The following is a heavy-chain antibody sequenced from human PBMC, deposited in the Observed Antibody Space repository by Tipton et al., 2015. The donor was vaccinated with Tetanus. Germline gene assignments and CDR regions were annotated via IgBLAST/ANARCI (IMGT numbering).Heavy chain of an antibody. J-gene: IGHJ4*02. D-gene: IGHD1-26*01. Sequence: SLRLSCAASGFTFSSYAMSWVRQAPGKGLEWVSAFSGSGGSTYYADSVKGRFTISRDNSKNTLYLQMNSLRAEDTAVYYCAKGRELLPKQASDYWGQGTLVTVSS. V-gene: IGHV3-23*01. CDR1: GFTFSSYA. CDR2: FSGSGGST. CDR3: AKGRELLPKQASDY.